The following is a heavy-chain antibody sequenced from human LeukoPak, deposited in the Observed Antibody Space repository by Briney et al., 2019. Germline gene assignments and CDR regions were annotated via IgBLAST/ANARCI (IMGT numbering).Heavy chain of an antibody. CDR1: GGSISSSSYY. Sequence: PSETLSLTCTVSGGSISSSSYYWGWIRQPPGKGLEWIGSIYYSGSTYYNPSLKSRVTISVDTSKNQFSLKLSSVTAADTAVYYCARHGRYLLLGSHAFDIWGQGTMVTVSS. CDR2: IYYSGST. D-gene: IGHD2-21*02. CDR3: ARHGRYLLLGSHAFDI. J-gene: IGHJ3*02. V-gene: IGHV4-39*01.